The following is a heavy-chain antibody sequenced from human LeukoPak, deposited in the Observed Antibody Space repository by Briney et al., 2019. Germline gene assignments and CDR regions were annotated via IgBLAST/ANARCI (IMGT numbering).Heavy chain of an antibody. CDR3: ARGWGGLGWFFDY. J-gene: IGHJ4*02. D-gene: IGHD4-23*01. CDR2: INHGGST. CDR1: GGSFSSYY. Sequence: PSETLSLTCAVYGGSFSSYYWSWIRQPPGKGLEWIGEINHGGSTNYNPSLKSRVTISVDTSKNQFSLMLSSVTAADTAVYYCARGWGGLGWFFDYWGQGTLVTVSS. V-gene: IGHV4-34*01.